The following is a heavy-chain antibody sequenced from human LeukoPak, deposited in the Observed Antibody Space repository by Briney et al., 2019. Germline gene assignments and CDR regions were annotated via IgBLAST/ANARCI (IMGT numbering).Heavy chain of an antibody. CDR3: ARDVVAAAGTWDY. CDR1: GGSFSGYH. J-gene: IGHJ4*02. D-gene: IGHD6-13*01. CDR2: INDIGST. V-gene: IGHV4-34*01. Sequence: PSETLSLTCAVYGGSFSGYHWTWIRQPPGKGLDWIGEINDIGSTNYNPSLKNRVTISVDMSKNQFSVNLTSVTAADTAVYYCARDVVAAAGTWDYWGQGTLVTVSS.